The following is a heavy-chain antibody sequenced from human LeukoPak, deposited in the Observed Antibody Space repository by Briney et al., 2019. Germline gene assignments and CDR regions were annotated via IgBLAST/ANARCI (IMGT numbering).Heavy chain of an antibody. J-gene: IGHJ4*02. V-gene: IGHV4-4*07. D-gene: IGHD3-16*01. CDR1: GGSISSYY. CDR2: IYTSGST. CDR3: ARGIPSLGGYYFDY. Sequence: PSETLSLTCTVSGGSISSYYWSWIRQPAGRGLEWIGRIYTSGSTNYNPSLKSRVTMSVDTSKNQFSLELSSVTAADTAVYYCARGIPSLGGYYFDYWGQGTLVTVSS.